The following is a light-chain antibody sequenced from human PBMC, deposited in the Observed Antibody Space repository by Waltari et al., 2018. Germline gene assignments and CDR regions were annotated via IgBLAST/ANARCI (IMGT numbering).Light chain of an antibody. Sequence: EIVLTQSPATLSLSPWERATLSCRASQSVSSYLAWYQQKPGQAPRPLIYDASNRATGIPARFSGSGSGTDFTLTISSLEPEDFAVYYCQQRSNWLRTFGQGTKVEIK. CDR2: DAS. J-gene: IGKJ1*01. V-gene: IGKV3-11*01. CDR3: QQRSNWLRT. CDR1: QSVSSY.